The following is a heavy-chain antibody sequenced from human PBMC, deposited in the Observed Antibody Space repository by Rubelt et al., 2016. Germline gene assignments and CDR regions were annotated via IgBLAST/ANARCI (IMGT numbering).Heavy chain of an antibody. V-gene: IGHV4-30-2*01. Sequence: QLQLQESGSGLVKPSQTLSLTCAVSGGSISSGGYSWSWIRQPPGKGLEWIGYIYHSGSTYYNPSLKSRVTISVDRSKNQFSLKLSSVTAADTAVYYCARGGVGVATIGPSNWFDPWGQGTLVTVSS. CDR3: ARGGVGVATIGPSNWFDP. J-gene: IGHJ5*02. CDR1: GGSISSGGYS. CDR2: IYHSGST. D-gene: IGHD5-12*01.